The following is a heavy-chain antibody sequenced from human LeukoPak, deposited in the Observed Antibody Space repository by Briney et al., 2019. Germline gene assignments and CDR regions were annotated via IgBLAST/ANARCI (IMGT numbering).Heavy chain of an antibody. CDR1: GGSISSSSYY. Sequence: PSETLSLTCTVSGGSISSSSYYWGWIHQPPGKGLEWIGSIYYSGSTYYNPSLKSRVTISVDTSKNQFSLKLSSVIAADTAVYYCARERGVAGPEPFDYWGQGTLVTVSS. D-gene: IGHD6-19*01. V-gene: IGHV4-39*07. CDR2: IYYSGST. CDR3: ARERGVAGPEPFDY. J-gene: IGHJ4*02.